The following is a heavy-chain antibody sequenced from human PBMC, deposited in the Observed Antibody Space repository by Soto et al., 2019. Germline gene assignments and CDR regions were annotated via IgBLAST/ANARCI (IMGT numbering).Heavy chain of an antibody. CDR3: ARVMEHLALDY. CDR2: INHSGST. J-gene: IGHJ4*02. CDR1: GGSFSGYY. V-gene: IGHV4-34*01. D-gene: IGHD1-26*01. Sequence: SETLSLTCAVYGGSFSGYYWSWLRQPPGKGLEWIGEINHSGSTNYNPSLKSRVTISLETSENQFXLKLSSVTAADTAMYYCARVMEHLALDYWAQGTPVTVCS.